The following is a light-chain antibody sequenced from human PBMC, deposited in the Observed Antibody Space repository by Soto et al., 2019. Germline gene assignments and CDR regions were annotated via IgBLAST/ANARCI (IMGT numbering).Light chain of an antibody. CDR1: SSDVGGYNY. CDR3: SSYTSRSIAYV. J-gene: IGLJ1*01. CDR2: EVS. Sequence: QSALTQPASVSGSPGQSITISCTGTSSDVGGYNYVSWYQQHPGKAPKLMIYEVSNRPSGVSNRFSGSKSGNTASLTISVLQAEDESDYYCSSYTSRSIAYVFGTGTKVTVL. V-gene: IGLV2-14*01.